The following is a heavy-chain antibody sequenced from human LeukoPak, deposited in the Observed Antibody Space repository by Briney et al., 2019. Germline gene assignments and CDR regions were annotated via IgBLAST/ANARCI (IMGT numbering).Heavy chain of an antibody. CDR1: GYTFTSYD. D-gene: IGHD3-10*01. CDR2: MNPNSGNT. J-gene: IGHJ6*03. Sequence: ASVKVSCKASGYTFTSYDINWVRQATGQGLEWMGWMNPNSGNTGYAQKFQGRVTMTRNTSISTAYMELSSLRSEDTAVYYCARGRKVRGIHKYYYYMDVWGKGITVTISS. V-gene: IGHV1-8*01. CDR3: ARGRKVRGIHKYYYYMDV.